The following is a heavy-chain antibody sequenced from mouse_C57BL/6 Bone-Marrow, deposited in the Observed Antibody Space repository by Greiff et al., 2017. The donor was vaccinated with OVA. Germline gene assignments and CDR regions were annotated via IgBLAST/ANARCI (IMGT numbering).Heavy chain of an antibody. V-gene: IGHV1-69*01. D-gene: IGHD1-1*01. CDR2: IDPSDSYT. Sequence: QVQLQQSGAELVMPGASVKLSCKASGYTFTSYWMHWVKQRPGQGLEWIGEIDPSDSYTNYNQKFKGKSTLTVDKSSSTAYMQLSSLTSEDSAVYYCARWGTTVVAPYWYFDVWGTGTTVTVSS. J-gene: IGHJ1*03. CDR3: ARWGTTVVAPYWYFDV. CDR1: GYTFTSYW.